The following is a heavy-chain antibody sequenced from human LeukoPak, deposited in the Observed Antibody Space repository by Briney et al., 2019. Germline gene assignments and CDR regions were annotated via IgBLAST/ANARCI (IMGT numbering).Heavy chain of an antibody. J-gene: IGHJ4*02. D-gene: IGHD2-8*02. CDR2: ISSSGNT. V-gene: IGHV4-39*07. Sequence: SETLSLTCTVSGGSISSASYYWGWIRQPPGKGLEWIGTISSSGNTYSNPSLKSRVTSSLDTSKNQFSLRLTSVTAADTAVYCCARDYVVDSTLVAFFDYWGQGMLVTVSS. CDR3: ARDYVVDSTLVAFFDY. CDR1: GGSISSASYY.